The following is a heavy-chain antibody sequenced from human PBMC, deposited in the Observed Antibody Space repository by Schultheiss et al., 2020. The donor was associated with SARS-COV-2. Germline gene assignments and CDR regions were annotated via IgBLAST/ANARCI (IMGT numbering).Heavy chain of an antibody. CDR3: ARHRAWGSGSYDAFDI. CDR2: IYHSGST. CDR1: GYSISSGYY. D-gene: IGHD3-10*01. Sequence: SETLSLTCAVSGYSISSGYYWGWIRQPPGKGLEWIGSIYHSGSTYYNPSLKSRVTISVDTSKNQFSLKVSSVTAADTAVYYCARHRAWGSGSYDAFDIWGQGTMVTVSS. J-gene: IGHJ3*02. V-gene: IGHV4-38-2*01.